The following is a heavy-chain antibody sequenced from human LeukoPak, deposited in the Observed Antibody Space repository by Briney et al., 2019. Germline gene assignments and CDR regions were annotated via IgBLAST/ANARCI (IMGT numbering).Heavy chain of an antibody. D-gene: IGHD3-9*01. CDR2: IKQDGSEK. Sequence: GGSLRLSCAASGFTFSTYWMTWVRQAPGKGLEWVANIKQDGSEKYFVDSVKGRFSISRDNAKNSLYLQMNSLRAEDTAVYYCARESDILTGVLDVWGKGTTVTISS. CDR1: GFTFSTYW. V-gene: IGHV3-7*01. CDR3: ARESDILTGVLDV. J-gene: IGHJ6*04.